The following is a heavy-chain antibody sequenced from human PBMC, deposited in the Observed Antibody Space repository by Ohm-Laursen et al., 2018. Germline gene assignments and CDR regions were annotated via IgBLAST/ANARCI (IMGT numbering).Heavy chain of an antibody. V-gene: IGHV3-11*04. CDR3: AKDRLYYYYDSSGYSGY. CDR1: GFTFSDYY. D-gene: IGHD3-22*01. CDR2: ISSSGSII. Sequence: SLRLSCAASGFTFSDYYMSWIRQAPGKGLEWVSYISSSGSIIYYADSVKGRFTISRDNAKNSLYLQMNSLRAEDTAVYYCAKDRLYYYYDSSGYSGYWGQGTLVTVSS. J-gene: IGHJ4*02.